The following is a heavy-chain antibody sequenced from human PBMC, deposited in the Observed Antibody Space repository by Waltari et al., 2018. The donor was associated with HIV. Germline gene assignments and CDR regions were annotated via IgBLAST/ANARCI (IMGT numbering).Heavy chain of an antibody. CDR2: IWYDGSNK. Sequence: QVQLVESGGGVVQPGRSLTLYCAASGFTFSSFVLHWVRQAPGKGLEWVAVIWYDGSNKYYADSVKGRFSISRDNSKNTLYLQMNSLRAEDTAVYFCARRGVLTYYYTMDVWGQGTTVTVSS. D-gene: IGHD3-10*01. CDR3: ARRGVLTYYYTMDV. CDR1: GFTFSSFV. V-gene: IGHV3-33*01. J-gene: IGHJ6*02.